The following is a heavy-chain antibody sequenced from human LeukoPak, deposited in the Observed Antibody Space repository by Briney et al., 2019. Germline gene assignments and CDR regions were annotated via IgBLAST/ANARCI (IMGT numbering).Heavy chain of an antibody. D-gene: IGHD1-26*01. CDR3: ARAKWELTLLGY. J-gene: IGHJ4*02. V-gene: IGHV1-3*03. Sequence: GASVKVSCKASGYTFTSYAMHWVRQAPGQRLEWMGWINAGNGNTKYSQEFQGRVTITRDTSASTAYMELSSLRSEDMAVYYCARAKWELTLLGYWGQGTLVTVSS. CDR1: GYTFTSYA. CDR2: INAGNGNT.